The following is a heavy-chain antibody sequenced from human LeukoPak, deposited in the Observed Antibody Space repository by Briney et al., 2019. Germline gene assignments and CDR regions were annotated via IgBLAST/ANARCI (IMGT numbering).Heavy chain of an antibody. CDR1: GFTFSSYE. V-gene: IGHV3-48*03. D-gene: IGHD5-18*01. CDR3: ATAGRGYSYRSPRSGFDY. Sequence: GXSLRLSCAASGFTFSSYEMNWVRQAPGKGLEGVSYISSSGSNIYYADSVKGRFTISRDNAKNSLYLQMNSLRAEDTAVYYCATAGRGYSYRSPRSGFDYWGQGTLVTVSS. CDR2: ISSSGSNI. J-gene: IGHJ4*02.